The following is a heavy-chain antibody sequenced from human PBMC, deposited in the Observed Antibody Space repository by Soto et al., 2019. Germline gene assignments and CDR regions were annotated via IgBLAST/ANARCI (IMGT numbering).Heavy chain of an antibody. CDR1: GFTFSSYW. V-gene: IGHV3-74*01. J-gene: IGHJ6*02. CDR2: INSDGSST. D-gene: IGHD3-22*01. Sequence: PGGSLRLSCAASGFTFSSYWMHWVHQAPGKGLVWVSRINSDGSSTSYADSVKGRFTISRDNAKNTLYLQMNSLRAEDTAVYYCARGVYYYDSSGYPAYGMDVWGQGTTVTVSS. CDR3: ARGVYYYDSSGYPAYGMDV.